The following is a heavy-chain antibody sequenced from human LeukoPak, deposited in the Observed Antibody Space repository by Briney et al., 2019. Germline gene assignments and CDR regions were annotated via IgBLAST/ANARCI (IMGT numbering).Heavy chain of an antibody. CDR1: GYDFSDLY. J-gene: IGHJ5*02. Sequence: GASVKVSCKASGYDFSDLYFHWVRQAPAQGLEWMGWINPYSGASFYAQKFQGRVTMETSSSTVYMELSRLRSDDTAVYFCATASVTRMRDPWGQGTLVTVSS. V-gene: IGHV1-2*02. CDR3: ATASVTRMRDP. CDR2: INPYSGAS.